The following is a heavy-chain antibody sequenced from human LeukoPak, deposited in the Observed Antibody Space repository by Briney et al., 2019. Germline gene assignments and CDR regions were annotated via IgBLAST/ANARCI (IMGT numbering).Heavy chain of an antibody. Sequence: ASVKVSCKASGYTFTSCYMHWVRQAPGQGLEWMGIINPSGGSTSYAQKFQGRVTMTRDTSTSTVYMELSSLRSEDTAVYYCARDLWISSKIGYYFLVGYWGQGTLVTVSS. J-gene: IGHJ4*02. CDR1: GYTFTSCY. D-gene: IGHD3-22*01. CDR3: ARDLWISSKIGYYFLVGY. CDR2: INPSGGST. V-gene: IGHV1-46*01.